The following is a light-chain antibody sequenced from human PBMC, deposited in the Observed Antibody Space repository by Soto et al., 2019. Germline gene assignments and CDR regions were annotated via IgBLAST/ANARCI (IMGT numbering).Light chain of an antibody. CDR2: DTS. CDR3: QHRSRWLT. Sequence: EIVLTQSPATLSLSPGERATLSCRASQSVSRYLAWYQQKPGQAPRLLMYDTSNRATGIPARFSGSGSGTDFTLTISSLEPEASAVYYCQHRSRWLTFGGGTKVEIK. CDR1: QSVSRY. J-gene: IGKJ4*01. V-gene: IGKV3-11*01.